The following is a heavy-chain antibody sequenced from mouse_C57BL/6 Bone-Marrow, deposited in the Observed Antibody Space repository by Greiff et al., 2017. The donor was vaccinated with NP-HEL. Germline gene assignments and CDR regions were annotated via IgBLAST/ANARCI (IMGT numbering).Heavy chain of an antibody. D-gene: IGHD1-1*01. V-gene: IGHV1-63*01. CDR3: ARHDYGSSYIWYFDV. CDR1: GYTFTNYW. CDR2: IYPGGGYT. Sequence: VQLQQSGAELVRPGTSVKMSCKASGYTFTNYWIGWAKQRPGHGLEWIGDIYPGGGYTNYNEKFKGKATLTADKSSSTAYMQFSSLTSEDSAIYYCARHDYGSSYIWYFDVWGTGTTVTVSS. J-gene: IGHJ1*03.